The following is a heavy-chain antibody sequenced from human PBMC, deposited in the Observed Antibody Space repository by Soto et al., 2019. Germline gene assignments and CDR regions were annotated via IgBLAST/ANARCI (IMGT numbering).Heavy chain of an antibody. D-gene: IGHD5-18*01. CDR3: AKKRQLGGYNYYFDN. J-gene: IGHJ4*02. V-gene: IGHV5-10-1*01. CDR2: IDPSDSYT. CDR1: GYSFTSYR. Sequence: GESLKISCKGSGYSFTSYRISWVRQMPGKGLEWMGRIDPSDSYTNYSPSFQGHVTISADKSISTAYLQWSSLRADDTAVYYCAKKRQLGGYNYYFDNWGQGTLVTVSS.